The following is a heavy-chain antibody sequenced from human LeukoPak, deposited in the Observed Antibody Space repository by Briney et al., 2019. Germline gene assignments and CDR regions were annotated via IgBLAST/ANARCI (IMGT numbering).Heavy chain of an antibody. CDR1: GGSISNYY. Sequence: SETLSLTCTVSGGSISNYYWAWIRQPPGKGLEWIGYIYDTGSTKYNPSLKSRLTISLHTSRNRFSLNLSSLTAADTAIYYCARVRNYPDAFDIWGQGTMVTVSS. D-gene: IGHD5-24*01. CDR3: ARVRNYPDAFDI. J-gene: IGHJ3*02. V-gene: IGHV4-59*01. CDR2: IYDTGST.